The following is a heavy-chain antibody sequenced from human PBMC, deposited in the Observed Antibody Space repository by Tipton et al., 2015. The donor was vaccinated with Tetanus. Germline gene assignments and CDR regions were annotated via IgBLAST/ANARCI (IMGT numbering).Heavy chain of an antibody. J-gene: IGHJ6*02. V-gene: IGHV6-1*01. CDR1: GDSVSSPIAA. D-gene: IGHD5-12*01. Sequence: GLVKPSQTLSLTCAISGDSVSSPIAAWNWIRQSPSRGLEWLGRTLYRSKWIYDYAVSVRSQITIRPDTSRNQFPLQLNSVTPEDSAIYYCARNSGLRSFGVDVWGPGTPVTVSS. CDR3: ARNSGLRSFGVDV. CDR2: TLYRSKWIY.